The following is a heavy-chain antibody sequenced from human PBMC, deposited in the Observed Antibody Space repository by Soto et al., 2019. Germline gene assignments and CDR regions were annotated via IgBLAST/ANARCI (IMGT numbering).Heavy chain of an antibody. Sequence: QVQLQESGPGLVKPSQTLSLTCTVSGGSISSGGYYWSWIRQHPGKGLEWIGYIYYSGSTYYNPYLKRRVTISVDTSKNQFSLKLSSVTAADTAVYYCARDRSGSSVFYYYYMDVWVKGTTVTVSS. CDR1: GGSISSGGYY. CDR3: ARDRSGSSVFYYYYMDV. CDR2: IYYSGST. J-gene: IGHJ6*03. V-gene: IGHV4-31*03. D-gene: IGHD6-6*01.